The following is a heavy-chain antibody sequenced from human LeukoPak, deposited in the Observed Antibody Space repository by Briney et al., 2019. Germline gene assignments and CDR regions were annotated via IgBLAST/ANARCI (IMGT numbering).Heavy chain of an antibody. Sequence: SVKVSCKASGGTFSSYAISWVRQAPGQGLEWMGRIIPIFGTANYAQKFQGRVTITTDESTSTAYMELGSLRSEDTAVYYCARAPSGVLRSSYYMDVWGKGTTVTVSS. CDR3: ARAPSGVLRSSYYMDV. CDR1: GGTFSSYA. CDR2: IIPIFGTA. J-gene: IGHJ6*03. V-gene: IGHV1-69*05. D-gene: IGHD2/OR15-2a*01.